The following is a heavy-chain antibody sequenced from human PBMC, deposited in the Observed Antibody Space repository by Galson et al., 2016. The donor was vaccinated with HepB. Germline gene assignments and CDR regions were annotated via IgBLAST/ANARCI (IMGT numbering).Heavy chain of an antibody. D-gene: IGHD3-10*01. CDR1: GFTFSNFSNYA. CDR2: ISFDGSNK. CDR3: ARDMARGRYYYYGMDV. Sequence: SLRLSCAASGFTFSNFSNYAMHWVRQAPGKGLEWVAVISFDGSNKYYAASVKGRFTISRANSKNTVYLQMNSLRPEDSAVVYCARDMARGRYYYYGMDVWGQGTTVTVSS. V-gene: IGHV3-30-3*01. J-gene: IGHJ6*02.